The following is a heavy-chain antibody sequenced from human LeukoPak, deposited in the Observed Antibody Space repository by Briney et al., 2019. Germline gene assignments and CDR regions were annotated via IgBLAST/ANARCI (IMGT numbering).Heavy chain of an antibody. Sequence: GASVKVSCKASGYTFTGYYMHWVRQPPGQGLGWMGRINPNSGGTNYALKFQGRVTRTRDTSISTAYMELSRLRSDDTAVYYCARGDDYGDSGLNYWGQGTLVTVSS. D-gene: IGHD4-17*01. CDR2: INPNSGGT. CDR3: ARGDDYGDSGLNY. CDR1: GYTFTGYY. J-gene: IGHJ4*02. V-gene: IGHV1-2*06.